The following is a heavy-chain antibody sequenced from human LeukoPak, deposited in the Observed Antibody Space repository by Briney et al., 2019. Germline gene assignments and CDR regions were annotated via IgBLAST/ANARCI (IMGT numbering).Heavy chain of an antibody. Sequence: SETLSLTCTVSGGSINSYYWSWIRQPPGKGLEWIGYIYYSGSTNYNPSLKSRVTISVDTSKNQFSLKLSSVTAADTAVYYCARDYSSGWYWNSYNGMDVWGQGTTVTVSS. CDR3: ARDYSSGWYWNSYNGMDV. CDR1: GGSINSYY. J-gene: IGHJ6*02. V-gene: IGHV4-59*01. D-gene: IGHD6-19*01. CDR2: IYYSGST.